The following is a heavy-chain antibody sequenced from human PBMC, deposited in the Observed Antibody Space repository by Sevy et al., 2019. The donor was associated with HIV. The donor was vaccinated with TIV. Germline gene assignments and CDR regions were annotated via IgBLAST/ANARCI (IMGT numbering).Heavy chain of an antibody. D-gene: IGHD5-18*01. V-gene: IGHV3-30*18. CDR2: ISYDGIIQ. CDR1: GLTFSTYG. Sequence: GGSLRLSCAASGLTFSTYGMHWVRQAPGKGLEWVAVISYDGIIQYYADSVKGRFTVSRDNSKNTLYLQMNSLRAEDSAVYYCAKDQGGYNYAPGYWGQGTLVTVSS. J-gene: IGHJ4*02. CDR3: AKDQGGYNYAPGY.